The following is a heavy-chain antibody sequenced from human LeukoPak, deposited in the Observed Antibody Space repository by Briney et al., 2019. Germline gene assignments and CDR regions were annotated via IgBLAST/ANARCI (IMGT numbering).Heavy chain of an antibody. D-gene: IGHD4-23*01. J-gene: IGHJ4*02. CDR3: ARDAPTTVVTPPIAVDY. Sequence: ASVKVSCKASGYTFTSYGISWVRQAPGQGLEWMGRISAYNGNTNYAQKLQGRVTMTTDTSTSTAYMELRSLRSDDTAVYYCARDAPTTVVTPPIAVDYWGQGTLVTVSS. CDR2: ISAYNGNT. CDR1: GYTFTSYG. V-gene: IGHV1-18*01.